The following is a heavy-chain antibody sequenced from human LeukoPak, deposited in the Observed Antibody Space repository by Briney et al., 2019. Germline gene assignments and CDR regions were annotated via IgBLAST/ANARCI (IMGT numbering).Heavy chain of an antibody. J-gene: IGHJ6*02. CDR1: GFTVSSNY. CDR3: ARDRYYGSGSYGNYYAMDV. CDR2: VYSGGST. D-gene: IGHD3-10*01. V-gene: IGHV3-66*01. Sequence: GGSLRLSCAASGFTVSSNYMSWLRQAPGKGLEWVSVVYSGGSTYYADSVKGRFTISRDKSKNTMYLQMTSLRPEDTALYYCARDRYYGSGSYGNYYAMDVWGQGTTVTVYS.